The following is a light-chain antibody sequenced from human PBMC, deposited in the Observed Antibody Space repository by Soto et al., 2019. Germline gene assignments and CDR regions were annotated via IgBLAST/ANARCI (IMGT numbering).Light chain of an antibody. CDR1: ERISDY. J-gene: IGKJ1*01. Sequence: GDRVTISCRASERISDYLAWYQQKPGKAPKLLIYAASSLQSGVPSRFSGSGSGTEFTLTISSLQPDDFATYYCQHYNSYSEAFGQGTKVDIK. V-gene: IGKV1-5*01. CDR2: AAS. CDR3: QHYNSYSEA.